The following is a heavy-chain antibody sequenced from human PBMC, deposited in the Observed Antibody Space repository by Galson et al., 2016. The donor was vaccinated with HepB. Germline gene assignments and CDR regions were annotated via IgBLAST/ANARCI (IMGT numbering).Heavy chain of an antibody. J-gene: IGHJ4*02. D-gene: IGHD2-15*01. V-gene: IGHV1-18*01. CDR1: GYTSTSRG. Sequence: SVKVSCKASGYTSTSRGISWVRQAPGQGLEWMGWISAYDGHTNYGQKPQDRLTMTTDTSTSTAYMELRSLRSDDTAVYYCARDQAPLPGDYWGQGTLVTVSS. CDR3: ARDQAPLPGDY. CDR2: ISAYDGHT.